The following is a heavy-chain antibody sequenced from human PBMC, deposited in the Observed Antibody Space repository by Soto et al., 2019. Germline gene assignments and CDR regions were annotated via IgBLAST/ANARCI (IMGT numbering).Heavy chain of an antibody. CDR3: ANLPWADYGGIFDS. CDR2: VYYSGNT. V-gene: IGHV4-59*01. CDR1: GGSLSSYY. Sequence: QVQLQESGPGLVKPAETLSLTCTVSGGSLSSYYWTWIRQPPGKGLEWIGYVYYSGNTNYNPSLKSRFIIPAATSTNQLSVKLGPVSAAEPAVYYCANLPWADYGGIFDSWGQGTLVTVSS. D-gene: IGHD4-17*01. J-gene: IGHJ5*01.